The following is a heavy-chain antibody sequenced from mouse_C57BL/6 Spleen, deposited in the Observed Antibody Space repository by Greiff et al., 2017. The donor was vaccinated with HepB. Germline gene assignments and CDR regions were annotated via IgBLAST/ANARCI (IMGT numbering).Heavy chain of an antibody. CDR3: ARYGYGYLNAMDY. CDR2: IYPRSGNT. Sequence: VQLQQSGAELARPGASVKLSCKASGYTFTSYGISWVKQRTGQGLEWIGEIYPRSGNTYYNEKFKGKATLTADKSSSTAYMELRSLTSEDSAVYFCARYGYGYLNAMDYWGQGTSVTVSS. D-gene: IGHD2-2*01. J-gene: IGHJ4*01. V-gene: IGHV1-81*01. CDR1: GYTFTSYG.